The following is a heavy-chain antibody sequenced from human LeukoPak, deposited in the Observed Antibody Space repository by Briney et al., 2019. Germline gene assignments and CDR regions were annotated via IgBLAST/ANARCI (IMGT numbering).Heavy chain of an antibody. J-gene: IGHJ4*02. CDR2: IYYSGST. D-gene: IGHD2-15*01. V-gene: IGHV4-59*01. Sequence: SETLSLTCTVAGGSISSYYWSWIRQPPGKGLEWIGYIYYSGSTYYNPSLKSRVTISVDTSKNQFSLKLSSVTAADTAVYYCARWPYCSGASCSRDYWGQGTLVTASS. CDR3: ARWPYCSGASCSRDY. CDR1: GGSISSYY.